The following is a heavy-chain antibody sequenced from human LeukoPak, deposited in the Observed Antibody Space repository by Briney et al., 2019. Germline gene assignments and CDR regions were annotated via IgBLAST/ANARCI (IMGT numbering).Heavy chain of an antibody. V-gene: IGHV3-30*12. Sequence: GGSLRLSCAASGFTFSSYGMHWVRQAPGKGLEWVAGIHMDHRTFYADSVKGRFTISRDNSANTIYLQMNSLRAEDTAIFYCASHYGGGQGTPVTVSS. D-gene: IGHD3-16*01. CDR2: IHMDHRT. CDR3: ASHYG. J-gene: IGHJ4*02. CDR1: GFTFSSYG.